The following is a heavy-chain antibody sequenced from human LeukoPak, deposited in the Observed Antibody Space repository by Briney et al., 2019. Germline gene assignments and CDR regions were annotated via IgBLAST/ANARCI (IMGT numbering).Heavy chain of an antibody. J-gene: IGHJ4*02. CDR1: GGTFNNYA. CDR2: FVPISGTA. CDR3: ARGPPGYSSGYPFDY. D-gene: IGHD5-18*01. V-gene: IGHV1-69*15. Sequence: SVKVSCKASGGTFNNYAITWVRQAPGQGLEWMGRFVPISGTANYAQKFQGRVTISADESTSTAYMELSSLRSEDTAVYYCARGPPGYSSGYPFDYWGQGTLVTVAP.